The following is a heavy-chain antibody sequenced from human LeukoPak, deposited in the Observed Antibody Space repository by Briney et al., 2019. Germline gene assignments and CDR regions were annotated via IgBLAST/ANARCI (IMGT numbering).Heavy chain of an antibody. V-gene: IGHV1-18*01. D-gene: IGHD3-22*01. CDR1: GGTFSSYA. J-gene: IGHJ4*02. Sequence: ASVKVSCKASGGTFSSYAISWVRQAPGQGLEWMGWISAYNGNTNYAQKLQGRVTMTTDTSTSTAYMELRSLRSDDTAVYYCARWADSSGHDYWGQGTLVTVSS. CDR2: ISAYNGNT. CDR3: ARWADSSGHDY.